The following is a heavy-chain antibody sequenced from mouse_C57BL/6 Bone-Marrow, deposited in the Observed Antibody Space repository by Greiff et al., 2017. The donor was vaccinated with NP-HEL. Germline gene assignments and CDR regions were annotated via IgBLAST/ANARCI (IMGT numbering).Heavy chain of an antibody. V-gene: IGHV5-9-1*02. CDR2: ISSGGDYI. Sequence: EVHLVESGEGLVKPGGSLKLSCAASGFTFSSYAMSWVRQTPEKRLEWVAYISSGGDYIYYADTVKGRFTISRDNARNTLYLQMSSLKSEDTAMYYCTRDPHYYGSSLFAYWGQGTLVTVSA. CDR3: TRDPHYYGSSLFAY. J-gene: IGHJ3*01. CDR1: GFTFSSYA. D-gene: IGHD1-1*01.